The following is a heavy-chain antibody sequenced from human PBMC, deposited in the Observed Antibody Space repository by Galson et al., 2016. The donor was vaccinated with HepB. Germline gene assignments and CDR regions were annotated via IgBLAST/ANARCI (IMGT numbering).Heavy chain of an antibody. CDR2: ISSSSSYI. J-gene: IGHJ5*02. D-gene: IGHD6-19*01. Sequence: SLRLSCAASGFTFSSYSMNWVRQAPGKGLEWVSSISSSSSYIYYADSVKGRFTISRDNAKNSLYLQMNSLRAEDTAVYYCAKELWLVSRNNWFDPWGQGTLVTVSS. CDR3: AKELWLVSRNNWFDP. V-gene: IGHV3-21*04. CDR1: GFTFSSYS.